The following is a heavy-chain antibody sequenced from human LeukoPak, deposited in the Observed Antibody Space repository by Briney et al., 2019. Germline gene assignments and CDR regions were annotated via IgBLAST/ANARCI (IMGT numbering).Heavy chain of an antibody. J-gene: IGHJ4*02. Sequence: PGGSLRLSCAVFGFTVSTNYMGWVRQAPGKGLEWVSIIYSSGDAYCANSLKDRFTISRDSWKNTVYLQMNSLTVEDTAVYYCARVVVLGAPDTDYFDHWGQGTLVTVSS. CDR3: ARVVVLGAPDTDYFDH. V-gene: IGHV3-66*01. D-gene: IGHD3-16*01. CDR2: IYSSGDA. CDR1: GFTVSTNY.